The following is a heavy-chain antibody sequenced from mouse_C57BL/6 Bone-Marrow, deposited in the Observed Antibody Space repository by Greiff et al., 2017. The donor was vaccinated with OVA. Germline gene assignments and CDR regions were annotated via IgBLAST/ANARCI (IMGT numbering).Heavy chain of an antibody. D-gene: IGHD3-2*02. Sequence: QLKESGAELVRPGTSVKMSCKASGCTFTNYWIGWAKQRPGHGLEWIGDIYPGGGYTNYNEKFKGKATLTADKSSSTAYMQFSSLTSEDSAIYYCATDSSGYWFAYWGQGTLVTVSA. CDR3: ATDSSGYWFAY. CDR2: IYPGGGYT. V-gene: IGHV1-63*01. J-gene: IGHJ3*01. CDR1: GCTFTNYW.